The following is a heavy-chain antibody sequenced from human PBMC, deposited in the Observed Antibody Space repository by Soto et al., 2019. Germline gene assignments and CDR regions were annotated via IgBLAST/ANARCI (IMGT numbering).Heavy chain of an antibody. V-gene: IGHV1-2*02. CDR3: ARALHVWGSYRLAY. CDR1: GYTFTGYY. J-gene: IGHJ4*02. D-gene: IGHD3-16*02. Sequence: ASVKVSCKASGYTFTGYYMHCVRQAPGQGLEWMGWINPNSGGTNYAQKFQGRVTMTRDTSISTAYMELSRLRSDDTAVYYCARALHVWGSYRLAYWGQGTLVTVS. CDR2: INPNSGGT.